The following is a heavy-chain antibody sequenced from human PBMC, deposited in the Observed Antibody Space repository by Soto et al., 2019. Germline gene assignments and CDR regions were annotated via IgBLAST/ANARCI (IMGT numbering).Heavy chain of an antibody. CDR3: ATATTRLAAAIPTIHYYGMDV. D-gene: IGHD6-13*01. Sequence: ASVKVSCKVSGYTLTELSMHWVRQAPGKGLEWMGGFDPEDGETIYAQKFQGRVTMTEDRSTHTAYMELSSLRSEDTAVYYCATATTRLAAAIPTIHYYGMDVWGQGTTVTVSS. CDR2: FDPEDGET. J-gene: IGHJ6*02. CDR1: GYTLTELS. V-gene: IGHV1-24*01.